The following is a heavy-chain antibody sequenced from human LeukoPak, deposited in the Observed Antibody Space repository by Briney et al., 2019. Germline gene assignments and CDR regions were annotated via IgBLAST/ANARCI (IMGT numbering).Heavy chain of an antibody. CDR1: GFTFSSYA. CDR3: ARDLHEQQLVPVDV. CDR2: ISYDGSNK. J-gene: IGHJ6*04. D-gene: IGHD6-13*01. Sequence: PGGSLRLSCAASGFTFSSYAMHWVRQAPGKGLEWVAVISYDGSNKYYADSVKGRFTISRDNSKNTLYLQMSSLRAEDTAVYYCARDLHEQQLVPVDVWGKGTTVTVSS. V-gene: IGHV3-30-3*01.